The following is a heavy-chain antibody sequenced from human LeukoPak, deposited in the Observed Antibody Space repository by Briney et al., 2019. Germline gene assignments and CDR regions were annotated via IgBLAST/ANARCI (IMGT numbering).Heavy chain of an antibody. CDR1: GFSFNSYD. J-gene: IGHJ4*02. CDR2: ISYDGKKS. Sequence: PGGSLRLSCAASGFSFNSYDMHWVRQAPGKGLEWVAVISYDGKKSYYADSVKARFPISRDNPKITLYLQMNSLSAEHTAVYYWAKAAGREIGYDVWFRQWGQGRLVTV. D-gene: IGHD3-3*01. CDR3: AKAAGREIGYDVWFRQ. V-gene: IGHV3-30*04.